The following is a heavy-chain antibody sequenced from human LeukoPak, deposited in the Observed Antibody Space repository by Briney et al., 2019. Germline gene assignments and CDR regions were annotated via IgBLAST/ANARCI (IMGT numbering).Heavy chain of an antibody. Sequence: GGSLRLSCAASGFTFSSYGMHWVRQAPGKGLEWVAVISYDGSNKYYADSVKGRFTISRDNAMNSLYLQMNSLRAEDTAVYYCAREITFGDSETGWYIDYWGQGTLVTVSS. J-gene: IGHJ4*02. CDR3: AREITFGDSETGWYIDY. V-gene: IGHV3-30*03. CDR2: ISYDGSNK. CDR1: GFTFSSYG. D-gene: IGHD3-16*01.